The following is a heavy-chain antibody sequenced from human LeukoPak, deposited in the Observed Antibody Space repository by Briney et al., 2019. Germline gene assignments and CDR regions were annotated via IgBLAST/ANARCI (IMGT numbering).Heavy chain of an antibody. J-gene: IGHJ4*02. CDR2: ISGSGGST. Sequence: GGSLRLSCAASGFTFSSYAMSWVRQAPGKGLEWVSAISGSGGSTYYADSVKGRFTISRDNSKNTLCLQMNSLRAEDTAVYYCAKVPEIQLWFFDYWGQGALVTVSS. CDR1: GFTFSSYA. CDR3: AKVPEIQLWFFDY. D-gene: IGHD5-18*01. V-gene: IGHV3-23*01.